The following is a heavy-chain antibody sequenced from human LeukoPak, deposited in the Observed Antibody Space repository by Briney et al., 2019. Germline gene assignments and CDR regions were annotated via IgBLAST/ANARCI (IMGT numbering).Heavy chain of an antibody. D-gene: IGHD6-13*01. CDR3: ARDGAAAEASYDFDY. CDR2: ISYDGSNK. J-gene: IGHJ4*02. CDR1: GFTFSSYA. Sequence: GGSLRLSCAASGFTFSSYAMHWVRQAPGKGLEWVAVISYDGSNKYYADSVKGRFTISRDNSKNTPYLQMNSLRAEDTAVYYCARDGAAAEASYDFDYWGQGTLVTVSS. V-gene: IGHV3-30*04.